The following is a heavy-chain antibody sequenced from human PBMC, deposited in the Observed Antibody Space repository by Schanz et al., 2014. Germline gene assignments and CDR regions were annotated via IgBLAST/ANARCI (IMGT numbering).Heavy chain of an antibody. CDR3: MAMGRNTSHYFDH. CDR2: ISGSGGDT. Sequence: EVQLLESGGGLVQPGGSLRLSCAASGFSFSIFAMTWVRQAPGQGLEWVSTISGSGGDTYPADSVKGRFTISRDNSKNTLYLQINNLRAEDTAVYYCMAMGRNTSHYFDHWGQGTLVTVSS. J-gene: IGHJ4*02. D-gene: IGHD1-1*01. CDR1: GFSFSIFA. V-gene: IGHV3-23*01.